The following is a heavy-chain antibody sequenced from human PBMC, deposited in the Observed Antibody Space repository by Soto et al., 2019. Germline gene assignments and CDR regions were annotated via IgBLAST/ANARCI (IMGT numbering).Heavy chain of an antibody. J-gene: IGHJ4*02. CDR2: IMPFINTA. CDR1: RDTFNTYA. V-gene: IGHV1-69*01. D-gene: IGHD6-13*01. CDR3: ARGGYSSSWRLDY. Sequence: QVELVQSGAEVRKPGSSVRVSCKTSRDTFNTYALSWVRQAPGQGLEWLGGIMPFINTANYAQKFQGRVTITADGSTSTVYMDLRSPRSDDTAVYFSARGGYSSSWRLDYWGQGTLVTVSS.